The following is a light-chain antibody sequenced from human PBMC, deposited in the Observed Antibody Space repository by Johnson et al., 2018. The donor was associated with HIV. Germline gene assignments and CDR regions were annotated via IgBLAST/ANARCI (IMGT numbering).Light chain of an antibody. CDR1: TSNIGNNY. CDR3: GAWDSSLSAYV. J-gene: IGLJ1*01. Sequence: QSVLTQPPSVSAPPGQKVTISCSGSTSNIGNNYVSWYQQFPGAAPKLLIYDDNKRPSRIPDRFSGSKSGTSATLGLTGLQTGYEADFYCGAWDSSLSAYVFGSGTKVTVL. CDR2: DDN. V-gene: IGLV1-51*01.